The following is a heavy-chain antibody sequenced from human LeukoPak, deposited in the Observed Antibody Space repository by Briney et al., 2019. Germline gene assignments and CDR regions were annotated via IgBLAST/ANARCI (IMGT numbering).Heavy chain of an antibody. CDR1: GGSISTYY. CDR3: ARDSDFWSGFYYFDY. V-gene: IGHV4-59*01. CDR2: IYYSGST. D-gene: IGHD3-3*01. J-gene: IGHJ4*02. Sequence: SETLSLTCTVSGGSISTYYWTWIRQPPGKGPEWIGYIYYSGSTNYNPSLKSRVTISVDTSKNQFSLKLSSVTAADTAVYYCARDSDFWSGFYYFDYWGQGTLVTVSS.